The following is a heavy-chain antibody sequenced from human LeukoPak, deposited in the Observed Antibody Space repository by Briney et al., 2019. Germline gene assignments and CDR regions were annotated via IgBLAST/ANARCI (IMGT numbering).Heavy chain of an antibody. D-gene: IGHD6-13*01. CDR2: IYSTGST. CDR1: GGSISSYY. V-gene: IGHV4-4*07. Sequence: PSEILSLTCTVSGGSISSYYWSWIRQPAEKGLEWIGRIYSTGSTNYNPSLKSRVTMSVDTSKNQFSLRLRSVTAADTAVYYCARQIASAGTAGFDFWGQGALVTVSS. CDR3: ARQIASAGTAGFDF. J-gene: IGHJ4*02.